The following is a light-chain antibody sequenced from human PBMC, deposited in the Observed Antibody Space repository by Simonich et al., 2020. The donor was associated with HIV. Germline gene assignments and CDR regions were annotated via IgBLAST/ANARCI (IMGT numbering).Light chain of an antibody. Sequence: QSALTQPLSASGSPGQSVTLSCTGTSRDGGGYNYVSWYQQYPGKAPKLLIYEVSQRPSGVPHRFSGSKSGNTASLTVSGLQAEDEADYYCSAYVGTNVLFGGGTKLIVL. CDR3: SAYVGTNVL. CDR2: EVS. V-gene: IGLV2-8*01. J-gene: IGLJ2*01. CDR1: SRDGGGYNY.